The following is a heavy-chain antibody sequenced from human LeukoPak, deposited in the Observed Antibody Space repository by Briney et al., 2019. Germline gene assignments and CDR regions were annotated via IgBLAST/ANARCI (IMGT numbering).Heavy chain of an antibody. Sequence: GGSLRLSCAASGFTFSSYEMNWVRQAPGKGLEWVSYISSSGSTIYYADSVKGRFTISRDNAKNSLYLQMNSLRAEDTAVYYCAREYSGSGGEYYIDYWGQGTLVTVSS. CDR3: AREYSGSGGEYYIDY. CDR2: ISSSGSTI. V-gene: IGHV3-48*03. CDR1: GFTFSSYE. D-gene: IGHD5-12*01. J-gene: IGHJ4*02.